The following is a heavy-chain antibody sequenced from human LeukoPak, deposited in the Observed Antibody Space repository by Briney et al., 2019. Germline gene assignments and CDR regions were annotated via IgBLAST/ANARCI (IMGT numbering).Heavy chain of an antibody. CDR3: TRDLRVYGYSFDY. D-gene: IGHD2-8*01. CDR1: GFTFSSYW. J-gene: IGHJ4*02. V-gene: IGHV3-7*01. CDR2: IKQDGSEK. Sequence: GGSLRLSCAASGFTFSSYWMSWVRQAPGKGLEWVANIKQDGSEKYYVDSVKGRFTISRDNAKNSLYLQMNSLRAEDTAVYYCTRDLRVYGYSFDYWGQGTLVTVSS.